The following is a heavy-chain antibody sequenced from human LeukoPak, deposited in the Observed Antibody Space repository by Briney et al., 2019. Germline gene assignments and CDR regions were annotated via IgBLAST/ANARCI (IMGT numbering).Heavy chain of an antibody. Sequence: SLKISCAASGFTFSSYGMHGVRQAPGKGLEWVAVIWYDGSNKYYADSVKGRFTISRDNSKNTLYLQMNSLRAEDTAVYYCARDGTWQWLHYYYGMDVWGQGTTVTVSS. V-gene: IGHV3-33*08. CDR1: GFTFSSYG. J-gene: IGHJ6*02. CDR2: IWYDGSNK. D-gene: IGHD5-12*01. CDR3: ARDGTWQWLHYYYGMDV.